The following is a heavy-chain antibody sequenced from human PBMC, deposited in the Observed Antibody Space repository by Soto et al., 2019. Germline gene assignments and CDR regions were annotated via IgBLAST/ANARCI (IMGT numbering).Heavy chain of an antibody. J-gene: IGHJ6*03. CDR2: IYYSGST. Sequence: PSETLSLTCTVSGGSISSSSYYWGWIRQHPGKGLEWIGSIYYSGSTYYNPSLKSRVTISVDTSKNQFSLKLSSVTAADTAVYYCANRGYSFGDRYYYYYYMDVWGKGTTVTVSS. D-gene: IGHD5-18*01. V-gene: IGHV4-39*07. CDR3: ANRGYSFGDRYYYYYYMDV. CDR1: GGSISSSSYY.